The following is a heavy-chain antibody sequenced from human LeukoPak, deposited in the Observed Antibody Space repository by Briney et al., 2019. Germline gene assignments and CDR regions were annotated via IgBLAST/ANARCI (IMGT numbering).Heavy chain of an antibody. Sequence: SETLSLTCAGYGGSFSGYYWSWIRQPPGKGLEWIGEINHSGSTNYNPSLKSRVTISVDTAKNQFSLKLSSVTAADTAVYYCARAGAVVVAAKHYYYGMDVWGKGTTVTVSS. V-gene: IGHV4-34*01. D-gene: IGHD2-15*01. CDR2: INHSGST. CDR1: GGSFSGYY. J-gene: IGHJ6*04. CDR3: ARAGAVVVAAKHYYYGMDV.